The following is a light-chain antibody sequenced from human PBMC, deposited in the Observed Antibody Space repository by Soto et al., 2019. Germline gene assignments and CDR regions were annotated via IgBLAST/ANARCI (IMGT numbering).Light chain of an antibody. CDR3: QHNYYTCT. CDR2: TAS. J-gene: IGKJ3*01. Sequence: IQGTQSPSSVSASVSSIVTIIGRASKGISSWLAWYQQKTGKDAKLLIYTASTLVRGVLSTFSGSGSGTEVFLTIISSQPAEDSASYCRQHNYYTCTFGPGTKVDIK. CDR1: KGISSW. V-gene: IGKV1-5*03.